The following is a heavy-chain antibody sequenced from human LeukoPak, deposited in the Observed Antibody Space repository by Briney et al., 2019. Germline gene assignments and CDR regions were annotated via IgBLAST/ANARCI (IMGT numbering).Heavy chain of an antibody. CDR3: ARDYYDSSGYSYYFDY. V-gene: IGHV3-74*01. CDR2: INEGGSVT. J-gene: IGHJ4*02. D-gene: IGHD3-22*01. Sequence: TGGSLRLSCAASGFTFSNYWMHWVRQAPGKGLVWVSRINEGGSVTDYADSVKGRFTISRDNAKNSLYLQMNSLRAEDTAVYYCARDYYDSSGYSYYFDYWGQGTLVTVSS. CDR1: GFTFSNYW.